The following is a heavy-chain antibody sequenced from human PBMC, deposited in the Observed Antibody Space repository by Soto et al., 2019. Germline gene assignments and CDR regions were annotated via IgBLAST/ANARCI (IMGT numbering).Heavy chain of an antibody. J-gene: IGHJ6*02. Sequence: GGSLRLSCAASGFTFSSYGMHWVRQAPGKGLEWVAVISYDGSNKYYADSVKGRFTISRDNSKNTLYLQMNSLRAEDTAVYYCAKGGGSWYLYYYYGMDVWGQGTTVTVSS. V-gene: IGHV3-30*18. D-gene: IGHD6-13*01. CDR3: AKGGGSWYLYYYYGMDV. CDR2: ISYDGSNK. CDR1: GFTFSSYG.